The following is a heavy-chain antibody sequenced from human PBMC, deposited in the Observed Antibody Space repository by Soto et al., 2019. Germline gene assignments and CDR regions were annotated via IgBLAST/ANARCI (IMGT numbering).Heavy chain of an antibody. V-gene: IGHV4-61*01. Sequence: QVQLQESGPGLVKLREPLSLPSASLGGSAASRPYSWSWFRQPPGKGLEWIGYVAYTGTTNYNPSLKSRVTISVDTSKNQVSLKLTSVTAADTAVYYCAMAGNYRYFDYWGQGILVTVSS. CDR1: GGSAASRPYS. CDR2: VAYTGTT. D-gene: IGHD1-7*01. J-gene: IGHJ4*02. CDR3: AMAGNYRYFDY.